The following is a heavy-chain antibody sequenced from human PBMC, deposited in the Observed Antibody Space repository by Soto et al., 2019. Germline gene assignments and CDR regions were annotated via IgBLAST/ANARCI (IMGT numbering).Heavy chain of an antibody. CDR1: GFIFSDSW. J-gene: IGHJ4*02. CDR2: IKEDGSQQ. Sequence: EVQLVESGGGLVQPGGSLRLSCEGSGFIFSDSWMSWVRQSPERGLEWVTNIKEDGSQQYYVGSVKGRFTISRDNARQSVNLQTNSMRVEDTAGYFCVRGRSTENRRGKGTVVTVSS. CDR3: VRGRSTENR. V-gene: IGHV3-7*01.